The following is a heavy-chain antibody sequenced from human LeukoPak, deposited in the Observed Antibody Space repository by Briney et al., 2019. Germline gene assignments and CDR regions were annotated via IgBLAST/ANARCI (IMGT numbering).Heavy chain of an antibody. J-gene: IGHJ6*03. CDR3: ASNYYYMDV. Sequence: PGGSLRLPCAASGFTFSSYAMHWVRQAPGKGLEWVAVISYDGSNKYYADSVKGRFTISRDNSKNTLYLQMNSLRAEDTAVYYCASNYYYMDVWGKGTTVTVSS. V-gene: IGHV3-30-3*01. CDR1: GFTFSSYA. CDR2: ISYDGSNK.